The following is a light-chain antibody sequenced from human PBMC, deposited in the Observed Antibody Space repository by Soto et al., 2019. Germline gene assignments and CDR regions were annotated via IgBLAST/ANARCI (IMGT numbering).Light chain of an antibody. CDR1: QSVSSY. CDR2: DAS. V-gene: IGKV3-11*01. J-gene: IGKJ4*01. CDR3: QQRSNWPLT. Sequence: EIVLTQSPATLSLSPGERATLSCRASQSVSSYVAWYQSKPGQAPRLLMYDASNRVIGITARFSGSGSGTDFTLTISSLEPEDFAVYYCQQRSNWPLTFGGGTTVEI.